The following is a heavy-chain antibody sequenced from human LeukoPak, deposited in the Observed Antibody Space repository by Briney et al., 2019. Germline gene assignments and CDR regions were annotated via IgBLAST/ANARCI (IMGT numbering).Heavy chain of an antibody. Sequence: PGGSLRLSCAASGFTFSIYGMHWVRQAPGKGLEWVSFIRYDGSNKYYADSVKGRFTISRGNSKNTLYLQMNSQRAEDTAVYYCAKDYYDISGSYWDYWGQGTLVTVSS. CDR2: IRYDGSNK. J-gene: IGHJ4*02. CDR1: GFTFSIYG. CDR3: AKDYYDISGSYWDY. D-gene: IGHD3-22*01. V-gene: IGHV3-30*02.